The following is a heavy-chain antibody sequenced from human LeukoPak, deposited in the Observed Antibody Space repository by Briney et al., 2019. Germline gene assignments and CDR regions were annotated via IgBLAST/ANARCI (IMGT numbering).Heavy chain of an antibody. CDR1: GFTFSSYA. Sequence: GRSLRLSCAASGFTFSSYAMHWVRQAPGKGLEWVAVIWYDGSNKYYADSVKGRFTISRDNSKNTLYLQMNSLRAEDTAVYYCARRIAGATGDWGQGTLVTVSS. J-gene: IGHJ4*02. V-gene: IGHV3-33*08. CDR2: IWYDGSNK. D-gene: IGHD1-26*01. CDR3: ARRIAGATGD.